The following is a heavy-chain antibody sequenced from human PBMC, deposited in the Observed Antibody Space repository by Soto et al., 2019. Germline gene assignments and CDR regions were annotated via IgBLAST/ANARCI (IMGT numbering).Heavy chain of an antibody. CDR2: ISWNSGSV. CDR1: GFTFDGYA. J-gene: IGHJ4*02. V-gene: IGHV3-9*01. D-gene: IGHD3-10*01. CDR3: AKDVSASGSFFDY. Sequence: EVQLVESGGGLIKPGRSLRLSCAASGFTFDGYAMHWVRKAPGKGLEWVTGISWNSGSVGYADSVKGRFTISRDNAKNSLYLQMNGLRPQDTALYYCAKDVSASGSFFDYWGQGTLVTVSS.